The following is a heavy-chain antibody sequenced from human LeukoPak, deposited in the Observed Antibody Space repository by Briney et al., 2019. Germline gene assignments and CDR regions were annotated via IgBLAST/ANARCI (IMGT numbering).Heavy chain of an antibody. Sequence: PSETLSLTCAVYGGSFSGYYWSWIRQPPGKGLEWIGEINHSGSTNHNPSLKSRVTISVDTSKNQFSLKLSSVTAADTAVYYCARVRRPGSCSSTSCYNWFDPWGQGTLVTVSS. V-gene: IGHV4-34*01. D-gene: IGHD2-2*01. CDR3: ARVRRPGSCSSTSCYNWFDP. CDR1: GGSFSGYY. CDR2: INHSGST. J-gene: IGHJ5*02.